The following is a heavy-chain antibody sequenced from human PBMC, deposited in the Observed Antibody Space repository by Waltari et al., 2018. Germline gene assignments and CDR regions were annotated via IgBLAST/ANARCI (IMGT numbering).Heavy chain of an antibody. CDR3: ARAPPSYSSSWYMID. J-gene: IGHJ4*02. V-gene: IGHV4-38-2*01. D-gene: IGHD6-13*01. CDR2: IYHSGST. CDR1: GYSISRGYY. Sequence: QVQLQESGPGLVKPSETLSLTCAVSGYSISRGYYWGWIRQPPGKGLEWIGSIYHSGSTYYNPSLKSRVTISVDTSKNQFSLKLSSVTAADTAVYYCARAPPSYSSSWYMIDWGQGTLVTVSS.